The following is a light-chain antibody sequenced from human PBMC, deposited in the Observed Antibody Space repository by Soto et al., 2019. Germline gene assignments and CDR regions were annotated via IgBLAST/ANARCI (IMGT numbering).Light chain of an antibody. CDR3: QQFSSYPLT. CDR2: AAS. CDR1: QNVDSNY. J-gene: IGKJ4*01. Sequence: EIVLTQSPGTLSLSPGERATLSCRASQNVDSNYLAWYQQKPGQAPRIIIFAASGRATGIPDRFSGSRSGTDFTLTISRLEPEDFAVYYCQQFSSYPLTFGGGTKVDIK. V-gene: IGKV3-20*01.